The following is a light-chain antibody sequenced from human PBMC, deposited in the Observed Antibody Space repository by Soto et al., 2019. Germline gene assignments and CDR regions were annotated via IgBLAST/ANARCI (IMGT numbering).Light chain of an antibody. CDR2: GAS. Sequence: EIVLTQSPGTLSLSPGERATLSCRASQSVSSNLAWYQQKPGQAPRLLIYGASTRATGIPARFSGRGSGTEFTLTISSLQSEDFAVYYCQQYDNLPLTFGPGTKVDIK. V-gene: IGKV3-15*01. J-gene: IGKJ3*01. CDR1: QSVSSN. CDR3: QQYDNLPLT.